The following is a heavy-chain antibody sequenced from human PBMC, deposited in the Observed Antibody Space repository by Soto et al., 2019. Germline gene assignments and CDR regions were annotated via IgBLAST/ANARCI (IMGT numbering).Heavy chain of an antibody. CDR1: GFTFSSYW. CDR3: ARDLAPCLVGYFDWSLYPTSLYFDY. J-gene: IGHJ4*02. D-gene: IGHD3-9*01. CDR2: INSDGSST. V-gene: IGHV3-74*01. Sequence: PGGSLRLSCAASGFTFSSYWMHWVRQAPGKGLAWVSRINSDGSSTSYADSVKGRFTISRDNAKNTLYLQMNSLRAEDTAVYYCARDLAPCLVGYFDWSLYPTSLYFDYWGQGTLVTAPQ.